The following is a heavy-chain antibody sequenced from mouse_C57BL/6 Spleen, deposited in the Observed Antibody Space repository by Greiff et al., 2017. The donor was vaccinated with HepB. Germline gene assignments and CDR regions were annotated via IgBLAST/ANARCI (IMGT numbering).Heavy chain of an antibody. Sequence: QVQLQQSGAELVKPGASVKLSCKASGYTFTEYTIHWVKQRSGQGLEWIGWFYPGSGSIKYNEKFKDKATLTADKSSSTVYMELSRLTSEDSAVYFCARHAKEIYYDYDDHYFDYWGQGTTLTVSS. CDR3: ARHAKEIYYDYDDHYFDY. D-gene: IGHD2-4*01. CDR1: GYTFTEYT. CDR2: FYPGSGSI. V-gene: IGHV1-62-2*01. J-gene: IGHJ2*01.